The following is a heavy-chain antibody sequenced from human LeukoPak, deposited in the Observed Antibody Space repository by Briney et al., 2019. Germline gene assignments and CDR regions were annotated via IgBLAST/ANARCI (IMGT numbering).Heavy chain of an antibody. Sequence: AGGSLRLSCVASGFTFDTCEMNWVRQAPGKGLEWISYISCSGGTIYYADSVKGRFTISRDNAKNSLYLQMNSLRAEDTAVYYCARPHSSGYYYFDHWGQGTLVTVSS. J-gene: IGHJ4*02. D-gene: IGHD6-19*01. CDR3: ARPHSSGYYYFDH. CDR1: GFTFDTCE. V-gene: IGHV3-48*03. CDR2: ISCSGGTI.